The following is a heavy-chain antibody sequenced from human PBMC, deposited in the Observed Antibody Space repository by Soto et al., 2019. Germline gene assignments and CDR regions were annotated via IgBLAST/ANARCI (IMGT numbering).Heavy chain of an antibody. D-gene: IGHD2-2*01. V-gene: IGHV3-21*01. CDR1: GFTFSSYS. CDR3: ARDLPPVVPAAMYYGMDV. CDR2: ISSSSSYI. Sequence: EVQLVESGGGLVKPGGSLRLSCAASGFTFSSYSMNWVRQAPGKGLEWVSSISSSSSYIYYADSVKGRFTISRDNAKNSLYLQMNSLRAEDTAVYYCARDLPPVVPAAMYYGMDVWGQGTTVTVSS. J-gene: IGHJ6*02.